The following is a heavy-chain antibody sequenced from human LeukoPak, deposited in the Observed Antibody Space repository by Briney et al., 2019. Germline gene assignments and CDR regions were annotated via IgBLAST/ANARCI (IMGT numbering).Heavy chain of an antibody. CDR2: INHSGTT. J-gene: IGHJ2*01. CDR1: GGSFSGYY. Sequence: SETLSLTCAVYGGSFSGYYGSWIRQPPGKGLEWIGEINHSGTTNYNPSLKSRVTISVDTSKNQFSLKLSSVTAADTAVYYCARLKGTYYDILTGMGYFDLWGRGTLVTVSS. D-gene: IGHD3-9*01. V-gene: IGHV4-34*01. CDR3: ARLKGTYYDILTGMGYFDL.